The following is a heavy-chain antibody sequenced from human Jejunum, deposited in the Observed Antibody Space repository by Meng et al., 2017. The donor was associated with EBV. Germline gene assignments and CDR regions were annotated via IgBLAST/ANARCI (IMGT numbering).Heavy chain of an antibody. D-gene: IGHD6-19*01. Sequence: QVQRVGSGGGVVQPGRSLGLSCAASGLTFSSYGMHWVRQAPGKGLEWVALISPDGNNKYYADSVKGRFTISRDNSKNTLYVQINSLRTEDTAVYYCARDGSGWYPGDYWGQGTLVTVPS. CDR3: ARDGSGWYPGDY. CDR2: ISPDGNNK. CDR1: GLTFSSYG. V-gene: IGHV3-30*03. J-gene: IGHJ4*02.